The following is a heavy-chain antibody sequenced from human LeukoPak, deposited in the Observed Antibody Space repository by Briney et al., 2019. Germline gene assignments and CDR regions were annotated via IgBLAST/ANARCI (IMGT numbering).Heavy chain of an antibody. CDR3: AKGTPTAMATGPFDY. CDR2: ISDSGGHT. J-gene: IGHJ4*02. Sequence: QSGGSLRLSCAASGFSFSTYAMSWVRQSPGKGLEWVSVISDSGGHTIYADSVKGRFTISRDNSRNTLYLQMNSLRAEDTAVYYCAKGTPTAMATGPFDYWGQGTLVTVSS. V-gene: IGHV3-23*01. D-gene: IGHD5-18*01. CDR1: GFSFSTYA.